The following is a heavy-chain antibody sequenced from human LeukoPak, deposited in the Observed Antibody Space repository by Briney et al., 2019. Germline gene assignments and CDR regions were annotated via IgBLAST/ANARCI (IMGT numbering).Heavy chain of an antibody. CDR3: ARGFHSFDI. CDR1: GFIFSDHY. V-gene: IGHV3-72*01. CDR2: SRNKANSYST. Sequence: PGGSLRPSCAASGFIFSDHYMDWVRQAPGKGLEWVARSRNKANSYSTVYAASVQGRFTISRDESKNSLYLQMNSLITEDTAVYFCARGFHSFDIWGQGTMVTVSS. J-gene: IGHJ3*02.